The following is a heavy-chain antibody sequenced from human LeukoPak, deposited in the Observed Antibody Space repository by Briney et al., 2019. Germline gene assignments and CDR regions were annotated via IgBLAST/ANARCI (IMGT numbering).Heavy chain of an antibody. Sequence: GGSLRLSCVASAFAFSSNWMSWVRQAPGKGLEWVASIKEDGSETYYVDSVKGRFTISRDNAKNSLYLQMSSLRAEDTAVYCCARDLHPRYYLPDYWGQGTLVTVSS. CDR2: IKEDGSET. CDR1: AFAFSSNW. D-gene: IGHD1-26*01. CDR3: ARDLHPRYYLPDY. J-gene: IGHJ4*02. V-gene: IGHV3-7*04.